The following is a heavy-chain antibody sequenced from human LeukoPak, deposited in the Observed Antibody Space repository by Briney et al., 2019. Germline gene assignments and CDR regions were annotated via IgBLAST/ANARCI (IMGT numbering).Heavy chain of an antibody. CDR3: ASWSCGGDCHSPRPIFDY. V-gene: IGHV4-4*02. D-gene: IGHD2-21*01. J-gene: IGHJ4*02. CDR2: IYHSGST. Sequence: SGTLSLTCAVSGGSISSNNWWWSWVRQPPGKGLEWIGEIYHSGSTNYNPSLKSRVTISVDTSKNQFSLKLNSVTAADTAVYYCASWSCGGDCHSPRPIFDYWGQGTLVTVSS. CDR1: GGSISSNNW.